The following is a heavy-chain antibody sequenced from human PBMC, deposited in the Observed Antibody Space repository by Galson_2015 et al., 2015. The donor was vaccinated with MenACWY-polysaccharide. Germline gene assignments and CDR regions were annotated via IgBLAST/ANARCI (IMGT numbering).Heavy chain of an antibody. D-gene: IGHD3-22*01. CDR1: GGSIGTYY. CDR2: VYYSGST. CDR3: ARGMYYYDSSGWFDY. V-gene: IGHV4-59*01. Sequence: SETLSLTCAVSGGSIGTYYWSWIRQPPGKGLEWIGYVYYSGSTNYNPSLKSRVTISVDTSKNQFSLKLTSVTAADTAVYYCARGMYYYDSSGWFDYWGQGALVTVSS. J-gene: IGHJ4*02.